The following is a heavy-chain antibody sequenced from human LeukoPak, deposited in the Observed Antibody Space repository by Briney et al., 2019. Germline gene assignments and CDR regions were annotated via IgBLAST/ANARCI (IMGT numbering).Heavy chain of an antibody. Sequence: SETLSLTCFVSGDSITSRSFYWGWIRQPPGKNLEWIGNVYYNGRTSYNPSLKTRVTISVDTSKNQFSLKLSSVTAADTAMYYCAREKIGTGTVLGKDYYYMDVWGKGTTVTVSS. D-gene: IGHD3-16*01. J-gene: IGHJ6*03. CDR1: GDSITSRSFY. CDR2: VYYNGRT. V-gene: IGHV4-39*07. CDR3: AREKIGTGTVLGKDYYYMDV.